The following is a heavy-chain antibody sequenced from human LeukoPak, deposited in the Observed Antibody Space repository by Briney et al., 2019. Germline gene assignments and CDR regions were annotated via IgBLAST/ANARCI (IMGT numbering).Heavy chain of an antibody. D-gene: IGHD1-26*01. V-gene: IGHV4-59*08. J-gene: IGHJ4*02. CDR1: GGSISSDY. CDR2: MFYTGST. Sequence: SETLSLTCSVSGGSISSDYWAWIRQPPGKGLDWIGYMFYTGSTNYNPSLKSRVTISLATSKNQFSLNLSSVTAADTAVYYCARHRAIRIVGATADFDFWGQGTLVTVSS. CDR3: ARHRAIRIVGATADFDF.